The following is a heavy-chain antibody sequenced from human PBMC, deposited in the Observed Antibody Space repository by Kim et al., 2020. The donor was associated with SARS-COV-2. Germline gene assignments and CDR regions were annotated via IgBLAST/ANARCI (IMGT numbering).Heavy chain of an antibody. CDR2: T. Sequence: TDYAAPVKGRLSISRDDTKDRLFLQMNRLETEDTAVYYCATWSRGWYRSWGQGTLVTVSS. D-gene: IGHD6-19*01. CDR3: ATWSRGWYRS. J-gene: IGHJ5*02. V-gene: IGHV3-15*01.